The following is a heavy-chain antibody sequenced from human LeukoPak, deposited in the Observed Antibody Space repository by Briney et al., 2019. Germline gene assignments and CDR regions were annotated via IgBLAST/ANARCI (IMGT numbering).Heavy chain of an antibody. Sequence: GGSLRLSCTASGFTLDDYAMSWFRQAPGKGLEWVGFIRKQVYGGTTEYAASVKGRFTISRDDYKSIAYLQMNSLKTEDTAVYYCSRRFLEWFGYMDVWGKGTTVTVSS. CDR2: IRKQVYGGTT. V-gene: IGHV3-49*03. D-gene: IGHD3-3*01. CDR3: SRRFLEWFGYMDV. CDR1: GFTLDDYA. J-gene: IGHJ6*03.